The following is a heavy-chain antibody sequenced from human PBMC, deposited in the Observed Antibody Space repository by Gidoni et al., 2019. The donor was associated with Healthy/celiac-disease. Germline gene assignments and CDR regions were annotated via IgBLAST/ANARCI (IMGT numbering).Heavy chain of an antibody. Sequence: QVQLHESGPGLVKPSGPLSLTCAVSGGSISSSNWWSWVRQPPGKGLEWIGEIYTSGSTNYNPAHKSRVTITVDESKNQFSLKLSSGTAADTAVYCCARAEWLPHAFDIWGQGTMVTVSS. CDR2: IYTSGST. V-gene: IGHV4-4*01. CDR3: ARAEWLPHAFDI. J-gene: IGHJ3*02. CDR1: GGSISSSNW. D-gene: IGHD3-3*01.